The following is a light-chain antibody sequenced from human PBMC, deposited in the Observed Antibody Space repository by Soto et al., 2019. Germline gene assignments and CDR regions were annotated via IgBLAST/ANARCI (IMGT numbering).Light chain of an antibody. CDR2: EGN. Sequence: QYALTQPDSVSGTHGQSITIYCTYNLVSWYQQHPGKAPKLMIYEGNKRPSGVSNRFSGSKSGNTASLTISWLQAEDEADYYCCSYAGQRVVFGGGTKLTVL. V-gene: IGLV2-23*01. CDR1: NL. CDR3: CSYAGQRVV. J-gene: IGLJ2*01.